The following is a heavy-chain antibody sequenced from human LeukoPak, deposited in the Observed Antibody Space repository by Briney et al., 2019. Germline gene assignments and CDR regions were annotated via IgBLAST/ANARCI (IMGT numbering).Heavy chain of an antibody. CDR1: DVTFSSYA. V-gene: IGHV3-23*01. CDR3: AKDRHTFDS. CDR2: VSGSGDNR. Sequence: GGSLRLSCAASDVTFSSYAISWVRQAPGKGLEWVSAVSGSGDNRYYKDSVKGRFTISRDNSKNTVYLQMNSLRAEDTAVYYCAKDRHTFDSWGQGTLVTVSS. J-gene: IGHJ4*02.